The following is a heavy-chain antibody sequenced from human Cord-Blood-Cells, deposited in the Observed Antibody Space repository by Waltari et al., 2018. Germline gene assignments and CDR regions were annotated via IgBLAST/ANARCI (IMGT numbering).Heavy chain of an antibody. CDR3: ARVVVFRGAFDI. J-gene: IGHJ3*02. CDR2: INPNGVGT. CDR1: GYTFTGYY. Sequence: QVQLVQSGAEVKKPGASVKVSCKASGYTFTGYYMHWVRQAPGQGLEWMGWINPNGVGTNTAPKVQGRVTMARDTAISTAYMALGRLGSDDAAVYYCARVVVFRGAFDIWGRGTMVTVSS. V-gene: IGHV1-2*02. D-gene: IGHD2-21*01.